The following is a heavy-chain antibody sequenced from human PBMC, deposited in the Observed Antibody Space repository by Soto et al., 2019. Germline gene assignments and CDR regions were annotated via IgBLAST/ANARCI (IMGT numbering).Heavy chain of an antibody. CDR2: IKQDGSEK. Sequence: AGGSLRLSCAASGFTFSSYWMSWVRQAPGKGLEWVAIIKQDGSEKYYVDSVKGRFTISRDNAKNSLYLQMNSLRAEDTAVYYCARKYSSSWNWFDPWGQGTLVTVSS. D-gene: IGHD6-13*01. J-gene: IGHJ5*02. CDR1: GFTFSSYW. V-gene: IGHV3-7*05. CDR3: ARKYSSSWNWFDP.